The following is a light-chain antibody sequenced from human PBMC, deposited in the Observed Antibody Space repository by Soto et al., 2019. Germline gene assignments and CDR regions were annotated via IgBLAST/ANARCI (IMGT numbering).Light chain of an antibody. V-gene: IGKV3-11*01. CDR2: DAS. Sequence: EIMLTESPATLSLTTGERDTLSCRASQSVSSYLAWYQQKPGQAPRLLIYDASNRATGIPARFSGSGSRTNFSFTIGSLEPEDFAVYYCQQRSNLPSFGPGTKVDIK. J-gene: IGKJ3*01. CDR1: QSVSSY. CDR3: QQRSNLPS.